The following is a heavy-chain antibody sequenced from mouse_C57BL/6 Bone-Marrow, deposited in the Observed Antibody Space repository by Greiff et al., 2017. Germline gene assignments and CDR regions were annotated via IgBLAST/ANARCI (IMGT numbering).Heavy chain of an antibody. CDR3: AGDYYGSSYVDY. V-gene: IGHV1-7*01. CDR1: GYTFTSYW. J-gene: IGHJ2*01. CDR2: INTSSGYT. Sequence: LLESGAELAKPGASVKLSCTASGYTFTSYWMHWVKQRPGQGLEWIGYINTSSGYTKYTQKFKDKATMTGDKSTSTAYMQLSSLTYEDSAVYYCAGDYYGSSYVDYGGQGTTLTVSS. D-gene: IGHD1-1*01.